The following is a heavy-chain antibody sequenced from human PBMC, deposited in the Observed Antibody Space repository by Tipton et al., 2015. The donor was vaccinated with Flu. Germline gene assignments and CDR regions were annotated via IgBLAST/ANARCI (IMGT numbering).Heavy chain of an antibody. CDR1: GDSISSDYF. CDR3: ARRDYSNYVSEPKNWFDS. D-gene: IGHD4-11*01. V-gene: IGHV4-38-2*01. J-gene: IGHJ5*01. Sequence: TLSLTCVVSGDSISSDYFWGWIRQPPGKGLEWIATVHRYGTTYYNPSLRSRVIITVDRRKNHFSLRLTSVTAADTAVYFCARRDYSNYVSEPKNWFDSWGQGTLVTVSS. CDR2: VHRYGTT.